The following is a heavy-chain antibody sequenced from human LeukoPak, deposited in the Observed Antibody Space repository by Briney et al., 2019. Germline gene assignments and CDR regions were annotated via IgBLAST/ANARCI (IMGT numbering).Heavy chain of an antibody. Sequence: TSETLSLTCTVSGGSISRYYWSWIRQPPGKGLEWIGYIYYSGSTNYNPSLKSRVTISVDTSKNQFSLKLSSVTAADTAVYYCARRHVEYSSSSDPYYFDYWGQGTLVTVSS. V-gene: IGHV4-59*12. D-gene: IGHD6-6*01. CDR2: IYYSGST. J-gene: IGHJ4*02. CDR1: GGSISRYY. CDR3: ARRHVEYSSSSDPYYFDY.